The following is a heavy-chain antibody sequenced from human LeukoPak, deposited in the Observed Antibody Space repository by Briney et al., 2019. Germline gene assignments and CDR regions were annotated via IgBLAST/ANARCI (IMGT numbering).Heavy chain of an antibody. CDR2: ISGSGSTI. D-gene: IGHD4-17*01. J-gene: IGHJ1*01. CDR1: GFIFSDYE. V-gene: IGHV3-48*03. Sequence: GGSLRLSCAASGFIFSDYEMNWVRQAPGKGLEWVSYISGSGSTIYYADSVKGRFTISRDNSKNTLYLQMNSLRAEDTAVYYCAKVGGDYDYFQHWGQGTLVTVSS. CDR3: AKVGGDYDYFQH.